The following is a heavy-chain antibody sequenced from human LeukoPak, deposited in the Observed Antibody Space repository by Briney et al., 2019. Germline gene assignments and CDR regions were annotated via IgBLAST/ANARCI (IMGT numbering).Heavy chain of an antibody. V-gene: IGHV4-38-2*02. J-gene: IGHJ1*01. CDR1: GYSISSGYH. D-gene: IGHD3-22*01. CDR3: ARVVQSTDSSGFYLPEYFQH. CDR2: IYHSGST. Sequence: SETLSLTCTVSGYSISSGYHWGWIRQPPGKGLEWIGSIYHSGSTYYNPSLKSRVTISVDTSKNQFSLKLRSVTAADAAVYYCARVVQSTDSSGFYLPEYFQHWGQGTLVTVSS.